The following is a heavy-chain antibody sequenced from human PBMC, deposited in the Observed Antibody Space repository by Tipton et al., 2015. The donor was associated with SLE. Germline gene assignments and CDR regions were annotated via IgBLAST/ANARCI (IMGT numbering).Heavy chain of an antibody. Sequence: TLSLTCTVFGGSFSRYYWSWIRQPPGKGLEWIGEINHSGSTNYNPSLESRVTISVDTSKSQIFLSLSSVTAADTAVYYCARDSLNWGSYYHGMDVWGQGTTVTVSS. V-gene: IGHV4-34*01. CDR3: ARDSLNWGSYYHGMDV. D-gene: IGHD3-16*01. J-gene: IGHJ6*02. CDR1: GGSFSRYY. CDR2: INHSGST.